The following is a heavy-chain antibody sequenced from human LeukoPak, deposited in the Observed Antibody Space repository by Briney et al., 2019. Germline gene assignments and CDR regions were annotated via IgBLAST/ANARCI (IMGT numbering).Heavy chain of an antibody. CDR2: ISYDGSNK. CDR1: GFTFSSYA. V-gene: IGHV3-30*04. D-gene: IGHD6-19*01. Sequence: GGSLRLSCAASGFTFSSYAMHWVRQAPGKGLEWVAVISYDGSNKYYADSVKGRFTISRDNSKNTLYLQMNSLRAEDTAVYYCAKGQAVADDDYWGQGTLVTVSS. CDR3: AKGQAVADDDY. J-gene: IGHJ4*02.